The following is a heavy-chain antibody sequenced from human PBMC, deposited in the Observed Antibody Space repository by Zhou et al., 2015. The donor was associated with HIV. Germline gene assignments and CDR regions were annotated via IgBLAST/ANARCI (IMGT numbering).Heavy chain of an antibody. D-gene: IGHD3-22*01. J-gene: IGHJ4*02. CDR1: GGTFSSYA. CDR3: ARARTRITMMVPFDY. Sequence: QVQLVQSGAEVKKTGSSVKVSCKASGGTFSSYAISWVRQAPGQGLEWMGGIIPIFGTANYAQKFQGRVTITADESTSTAYMELSSLRSEDTAVYYCARARTRITMMVPFDYWGQGTLVTVSS. V-gene: IGHV1-69*12. CDR2: IIPIFGTA.